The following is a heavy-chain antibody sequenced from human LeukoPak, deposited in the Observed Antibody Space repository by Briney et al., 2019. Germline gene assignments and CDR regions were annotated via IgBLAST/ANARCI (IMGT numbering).Heavy chain of an antibody. V-gene: IGHV3-30*18. CDR2: ISHDGNNE. D-gene: IGHD2-21*02. J-gene: IGHJ4*02. CDR3: AKDPSLRVTLPV. Sequence: PGGSLGLSCAASGFTFTNYGFHWVRQAPGKGLEWVALISHDGNNEYYADSVKGRFATSRDDSKNTLYLQMNSLRAEDTAVYYCAKDPSLRVTLPVWGQGTLVTVSS. CDR1: GFTFTNYG.